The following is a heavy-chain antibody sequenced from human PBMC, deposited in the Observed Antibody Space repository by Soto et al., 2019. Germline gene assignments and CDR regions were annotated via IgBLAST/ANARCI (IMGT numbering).Heavy chain of an antibody. CDR2: ISGSGIYT. CDR3: AHSAGYSISWPKGGFEY. CDR1: GFTFSSYA. Sequence: GGSLRLSCAASGFTFSSYAMTWVRQAPGEGLEWVSIISGSGIYTYYADSVKGRFTISRDNSKNTAYLQMNSLRAEDTAVFFCAHSAGYSISWPKGGFEYWGQGIMVTVSS. D-gene: IGHD6-13*01. V-gene: IGHV3-23*01. J-gene: IGHJ4*02.